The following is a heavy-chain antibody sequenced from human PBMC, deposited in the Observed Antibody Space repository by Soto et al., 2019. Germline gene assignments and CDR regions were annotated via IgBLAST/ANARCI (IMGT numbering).Heavy chain of an antibody. Sequence: GGSLRLSCAASGFTFSNAWMSWVRQAPGKGLEWVGRIKSKTDGWTTDYAAPVKGRFTISRDDSKNTLYLQMNSLKTEDTAVYYCTTDENYWGQGTLVTVSS. CDR2: IKSKTDGWTT. J-gene: IGHJ4*02. CDR3: TTDENY. CDR1: GFTFSNAW. V-gene: IGHV3-15*01.